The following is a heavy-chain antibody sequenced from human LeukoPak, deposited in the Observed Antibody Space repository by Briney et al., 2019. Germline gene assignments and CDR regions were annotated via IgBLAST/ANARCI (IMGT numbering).Heavy chain of an antibody. CDR2: IQPHGREK. Sequence: GGSLRLSCAASGFTFSDYWMSWVRQAPGRGLEWVANIQPHGREKYFVDSVKDRFAISRDNAKNALYLQMNSLRAEDTAVYYCAKVLSSTSRLTPFDFWGQGTLVTVSS. D-gene: IGHD6-13*01. J-gene: IGHJ4*02. CDR1: GFTFSDYW. CDR3: AKVLSSTSRLTPFDF. V-gene: IGHV3-7*01.